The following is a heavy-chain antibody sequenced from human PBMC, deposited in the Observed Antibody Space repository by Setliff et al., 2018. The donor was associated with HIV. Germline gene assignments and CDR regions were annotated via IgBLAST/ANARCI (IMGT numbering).Heavy chain of an antibody. Sequence: SETLSLTCTVSGGSINSGDYFWSWIRQHPGKGLEWIGYTYSRGTSYYHPSLNNRVTISVDTSKNHFSLKLGFVTAADTAVYYCARGESTTWDLAEYFQHWGHGTRVTVSS. CDR3: ARGESTTWDLAEYFQH. J-gene: IGHJ1*01. CDR1: GGSINSGDYF. V-gene: IGHV4-31*03. D-gene: IGHD2-2*01. CDR2: TYSRGTS.